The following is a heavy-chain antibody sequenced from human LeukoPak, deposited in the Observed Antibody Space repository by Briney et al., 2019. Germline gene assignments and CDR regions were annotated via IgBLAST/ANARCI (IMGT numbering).Heavy chain of an antibody. Sequence: SVKVSCKASGGTFSSYAISWVRQAPGQGLEWMGGIIPIFGTANYAQKFQGRVMITADESTNTAYMELSSLRSEDTAVYYCARDLGSKVNVWGKGTTVTVSS. V-gene: IGHV1-69*13. CDR1: GGTFSSYA. J-gene: IGHJ6*04. CDR2: IIPIFGTA. CDR3: ARDLGSKVNV. D-gene: IGHD3-10*01.